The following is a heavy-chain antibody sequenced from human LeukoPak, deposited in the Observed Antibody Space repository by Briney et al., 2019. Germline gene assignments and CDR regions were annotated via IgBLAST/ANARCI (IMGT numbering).Heavy chain of an antibody. CDR2: INPNSGGT. V-gene: IGHV1-2*02. CDR1: GYTFTGYY. CDR3: ARDRRGASGYCSSTSCYTPDY. D-gene: IGHD2-2*02. J-gene: IGHJ4*02. Sequence: GASVKVSCKASGYTFTGYYMHWVRQAPGQGHERMGWINPNSGGTNYAQKFQGRVTMTRDTSISTAYMELSRLRSDDTAVYYCARDRRGASGYCSSTSCYTPDYWGQGTLVTVSS.